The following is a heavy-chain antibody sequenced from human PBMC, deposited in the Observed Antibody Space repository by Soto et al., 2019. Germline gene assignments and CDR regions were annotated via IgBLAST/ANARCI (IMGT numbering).Heavy chain of an antibody. CDR2: IKSKTDGGTT. CDR1: GFTFSDYY. CDR3: ATVVLLWFGESPIDY. D-gene: IGHD3-10*01. J-gene: IGHJ4*02. V-gene: IGHV3-15*01. Sequence: GGSLRLSCAASGFTFSDYYMSWIRQAPGKGLEWVGRIKSKTDGGTTDCAAPVKGRFTISRDDSKNTLYLQMNSLKTEDTAVYYCATVVLLWFGESPIDYWGQGTLVTVSS.